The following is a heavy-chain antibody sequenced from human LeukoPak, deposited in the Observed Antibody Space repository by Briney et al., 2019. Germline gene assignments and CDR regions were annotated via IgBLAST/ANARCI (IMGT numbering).Heavy chain of an antibody. CDR2: ISAYNGNT. J-gene: IGHJ4*02. Sequence: ASVKVPCKASGYTFTSYGLSWVRQAPGQGLEWMGWISAYNGNTNYAQKLQGRVTMTTDTSTSTAYMELRSLRSDDTAVYYCARDTALAVTLDYWGQGTLVTVSS. V-gene: IGHV1-18*01. D-gene: IGHD4-17*01. CDR1: GYTFTSYG. CDR3: ARDTALAVTLDY.